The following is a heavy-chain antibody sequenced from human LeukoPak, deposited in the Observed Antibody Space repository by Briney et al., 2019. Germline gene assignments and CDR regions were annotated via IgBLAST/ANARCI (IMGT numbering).Heavy chain of an antibody. J-gene: IGHJ4*02. V-gene: IGHV3-66*01. CDR1: GFTVSSTY. Sequence: GGSLRLSCAAPGFTVSSTYLTWVRQAPGKGLEWLSVIYSGGYTYYADSVKGRFFISRDISENMVYLQMNSLGVEDTAVYFCARGRPAHYFDSWGPGTLVTVS. D-gene: IGHD6-6*01. CDR2: IYSGGYT. CDR3: ARGRPAHYFDS.